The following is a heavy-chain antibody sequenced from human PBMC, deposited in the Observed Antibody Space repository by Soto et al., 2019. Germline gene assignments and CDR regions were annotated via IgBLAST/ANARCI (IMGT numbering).Heavy chain of an antibody. CDR2: IYYSGST. Sequence: QVQLQESGPGLVKPSETLSLTCTVSGGSISSYYWSWIRQPPGKGLEWIGYIYYSGSTNYNPSLKSRLTISVDTSKNQFSLKLSSVTAADTAVYYCAREGAAAGTSVDYWGQGTLVTVSS. J-gene: IGHJ4*02. CDR3: AREGAAAGTSVDY. V-gene: IGHV4-59*01. CDR1: GGSISSYY. D-gene: IGHD6-13*01.